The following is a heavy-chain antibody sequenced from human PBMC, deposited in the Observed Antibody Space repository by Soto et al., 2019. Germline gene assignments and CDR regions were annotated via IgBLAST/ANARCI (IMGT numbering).Heavy chain of an antibody. V-gene: IGHV3-23*01. CDR2: ISGSGGST. J-gene: IGHJ4*02. CDR1: GFTFSSYA. CDR3: ATCRPRMYYDFWSGYLGHFDY. Sequence: HPGGSLRLSCAASGFTFSSYAMSWVRQAPGKGLEWVSAISGSGGSTYYADSVKGRFTISRDNSKNTLYLQMNSLRAEDTAVYYCATCRPRMYYDFWSGYLGHFDYWGQGTLVTVSS. D-gene: IGHD3-3*01.